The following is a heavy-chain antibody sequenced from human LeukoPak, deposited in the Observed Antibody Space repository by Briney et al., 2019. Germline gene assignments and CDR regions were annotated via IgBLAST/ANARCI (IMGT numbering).Heavy chain of an antibody. D-gene: IGHD5-24*01. V-gene: IGHV5-51*01. J-gene: IGHJ4*02. CDR3: ARLRDGYNCLFDY. Sequence: RGESLKISCKGSGYSFTSYWIGWVRQMPGKGLEWMGIIYPGDSDTRYSPSFQGQVTISADKSISTAYLQRSSLKASDTAMYYCARLRDGYNCLFDYWGQGTLVTVSS. CDR2: IYPGDSDT. CDR1: GYSFTSYW.